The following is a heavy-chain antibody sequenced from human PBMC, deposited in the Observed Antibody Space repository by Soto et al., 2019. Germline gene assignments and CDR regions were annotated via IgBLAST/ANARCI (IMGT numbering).Heavy chain of an antibody. D-gene: IGHD3-22*01. Sequence: SVKVSCKASGFTFTSSAVQWVRQARGQRLEWIGWIVVGSGNTNYAQKFQERVTITRDMSTSTAYMELSSLRSEDTAVYYCAADDNYDSSGFSPGADAFDIWGQGTTVTVSS. J-gene: IGHJ3*02. CDR3: AADDNYDSSGFSPGADAFDI. V-gene: IGHV1-58*01. CDR2: IVVGSGNT. CDR1: GFTFTSSA.